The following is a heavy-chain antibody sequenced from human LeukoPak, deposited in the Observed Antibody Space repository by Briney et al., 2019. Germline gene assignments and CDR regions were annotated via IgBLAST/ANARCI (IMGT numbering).Heavy chain of an antibody. CDR1: GFTFSSYA. D-gene: IGHD3-10*01. Sequence: GGSLRLSCAASGFTFSSYAMSWVRQAPGKGLEWVAFIRYDGSNKYYADSVKGRFTISRDNSKNTLYLQMNSLRAEDTAVYYCAKDRVAADAFDIWGQGTMVTVSS. CDR3: AKDRVAADAFDI. V-gene: IGHV3-30*02. CDR2: IRYDGSNK. J-gene: IGHJ3*02.